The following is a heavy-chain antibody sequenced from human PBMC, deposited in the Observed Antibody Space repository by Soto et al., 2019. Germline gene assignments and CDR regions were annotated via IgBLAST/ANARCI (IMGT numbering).Heavy chain of an antibody. J-gene: IGHJ4*02. CDR2: INQDRSEK. V-gene: IGHV3-7*03. Sequence: GGSLRLSCAASGFTFSSYWMSWVRQAPGKGLEWVANINQDRSEKYYVDSLKSRLTISKDTSKSQVVLTMTNMDPVDTATYYCARMGHYDFWSGYYFDYWGQGTLVTVSS. D-gene: IGHD3-3*01. CDR3: ARMGHYDFWSGYYFDY. CDR1: GFTFSSYW.